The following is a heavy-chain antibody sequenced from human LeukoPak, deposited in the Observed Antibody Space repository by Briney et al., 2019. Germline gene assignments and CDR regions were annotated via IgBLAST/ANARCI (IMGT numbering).Heavy chain of an antibody. CDR1: GFTFSNAW. V-gene: IGHV3-15*01. CDR3: TTYYGLGSYYYYYGMDV. CDR2: IKSKTNGGTT. J-gene: IGHJ6*02. Sequence: GGSLRLSCAASGFTFSNAWMSWVRQAPGKGLEWVGRIKSKTNGGTTDCAAPVKGRFTISRDDSENTLYLQMNSLKTEDTAVYYCTTYYGLGSYYYYYGMDVWGQGTTVTVSS. D-gene: IGHD3-10*01.